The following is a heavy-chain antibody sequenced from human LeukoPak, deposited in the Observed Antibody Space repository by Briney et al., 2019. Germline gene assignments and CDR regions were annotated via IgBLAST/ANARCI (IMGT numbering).Heavy chain of an antibody. V-gene: IGHV1-46*01. J-gene: IGHJ4*02. CDR2: INTSGGST. CDR1: GYTFTSYY. CDR3: TRDPGGSGRYYFDY. D-gene: IGHD2-15*01. Sequence: ASVTVSCTASGYTFTSYYIHWVRQAPGQGLEWMGIINTSGGSTSYAQKFQGRVTMTRDTSTSTVYMELSSLRSEDTAVYYCTRDPGGSGRYYFDYWGQGSLVTVSS.